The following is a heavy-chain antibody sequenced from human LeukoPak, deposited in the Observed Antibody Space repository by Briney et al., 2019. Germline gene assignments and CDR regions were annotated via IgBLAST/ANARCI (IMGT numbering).Heavy chain of an antibody. CDR1: GFTFSDYY. CDR3: ARVGSIAAAGSIDY. Sequence: GGSLRLPCAASGFTFSDYYMSWIRQAPGKGLEWVSYISSSGTTTYYADSVKGRITISRDNAKNSLYLQMNSLRAEDTAVYYCARVGSIAAAGSIDYWGQGTLVTVSS. J-gene: IGHJ4*02. D-gene: IGHD6-13*01. V-gene: IGHV3-11*01. CDR2: ISSSGTTT.